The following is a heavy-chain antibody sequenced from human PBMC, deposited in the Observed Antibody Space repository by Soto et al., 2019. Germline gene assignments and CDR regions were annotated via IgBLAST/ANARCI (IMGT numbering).Heavy chain of an antibody. Sequence: QLQLQESGPGLVKPSETLSLTCTVSSGSISSSSYYWGWIRQPPGKGLEWIGSIFYSGSTYYNPSLKSRVTISVDTSKNQFSLKLSSVTAADTAVYYCAGQYSGYDSFDYWGQGTLVTVSS. J-gene: IGHJ4*02. CDR3: AGQYSGYDSFDY. CDR1: SGSISSSSYY. CDR2: IFYSGST. V-gene: IGHV4-39*01. D-gene: IGHD5-12*01.